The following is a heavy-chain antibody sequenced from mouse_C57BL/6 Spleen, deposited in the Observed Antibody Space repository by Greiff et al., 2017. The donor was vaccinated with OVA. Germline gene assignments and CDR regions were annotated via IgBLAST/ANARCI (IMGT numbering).Heavy chain of an antibody. CDR1: GYTFTSYW. CDR2: IDPSDSET. D-gene: IGHD2-1*01. CDR3: ASYGNYVDAMDY. V-gene: IGHV1-52*01. J-gene: IGHJ4*01. Sequence: QVHVKQPGAELVRPGSSVKLSCKASGYTFTSYWMHWVKQRPIQGLEWIGNIDPSDSETHYNQKFKDKATLTVDKSSSTAYMQLSSLTSEDSAVYYCASYGNYVDAMDYWGQGTSVTVSS.